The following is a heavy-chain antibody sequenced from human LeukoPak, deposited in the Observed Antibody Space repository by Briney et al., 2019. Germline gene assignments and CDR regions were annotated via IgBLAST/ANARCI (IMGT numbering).Heavy chain of an antibody. Sequence: GGSLRLSCAAPGFTVSSNYMSWVRQAPGKGLEWVSVIYSGGTTYYADSVKGRFTISRDNSKNTLYLQMNSLRAEDTAVYYCATTVVTWFYYGMDVWGQGTTVTVPS. V-gene: IGHV3-66*01. CDR2: IYSGGTT. D-gene: IGHD4-23*01. CDR3: ATTVVTWFYYGMDV. J-gene: IGHJ6*02. CDR1: GFTVSSNY.